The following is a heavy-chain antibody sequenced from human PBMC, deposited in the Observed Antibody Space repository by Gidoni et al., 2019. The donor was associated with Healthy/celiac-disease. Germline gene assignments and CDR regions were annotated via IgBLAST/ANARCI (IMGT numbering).Heavy chain of an antibody. CDR2: IRGSGGST. D-gene: IGHD3-16*01. CDR3: AKDPLPIR. V-gene: IGHV3-23*01. J-gene: IGHJ4*02. CDR1: GFTFSSYA. Sequence: EVQLLESGGGLVQPGGYLSLSCPASGFTFSSYAMGWVRQAPGKGLEWVSAIRGSGGSTYYADSVKGRFTISRDNSKNTLYLQMNSLRAEDTAVYYCAKDPLPIRWGQGTLVTVSS.